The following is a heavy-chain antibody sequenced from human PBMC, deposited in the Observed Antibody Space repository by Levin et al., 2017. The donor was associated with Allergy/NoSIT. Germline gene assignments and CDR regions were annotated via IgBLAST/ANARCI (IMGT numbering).Heavy chain of an antibody. D-gene: IGHD3-16*01. Sequence: GESLKISCKASGYTFTGYYMHWVRQAPGQGLEWMGWINPNSGGTNYAQKFQGRVTMTRDTSISTAYMELSRLRSDDTAVYYCARDYDLPGAGAAGIDYWGQGTLVTVSS. CDR2: INPNSGGT. J-gene: IGHJ4*02. V-gene: IGHV1-2*02. CDR3: ARDYDLPGAGAAGIDY. CDR1: GYTFTGYY.